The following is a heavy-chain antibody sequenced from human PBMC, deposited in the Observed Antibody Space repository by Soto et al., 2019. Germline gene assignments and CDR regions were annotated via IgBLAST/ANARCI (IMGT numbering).Heavy chain of an antibody. CDR2: INHSGST. CDR1: GASFSAYY. V-gene: IGHV4-34*01. CDR3: ARIPYCSGGSCYFSYSVDYYGMDV. Sequence: PSETLSLTCAVYGASFSAYYWNWIRQPPGKGLEWIGEINHSGSTHYNPSLEGRVTISLDTSKNQFSLRLSSVTAADTAVYYCARIPYCSGGSCYFSYSVDYYGMDVWGQGTTVTVSS. J-gene: IGHJ6*02. D-gene: IGHD2-15*01.